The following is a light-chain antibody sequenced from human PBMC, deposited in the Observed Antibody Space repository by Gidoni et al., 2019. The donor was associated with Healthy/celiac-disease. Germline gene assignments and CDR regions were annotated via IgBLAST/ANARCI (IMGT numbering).Light chain of an antibody. CDR3: QQYYSTPRT. J-gene: IGKJ1*01. Sequence: DIVMTQSPDSLAVSLGERATTNCKSSQSVLYSSNNKNYVAWYQPKPGQPPKLLIYWASTRESGVPDRFSGSGSGTDFTLTISSLQAEDVAVYYCQQYYSTPRTFGQGTKVEIK. CDR1: QSVLYSSNNKNY. CDR2: WAS. V-gene: IGKV4-1*01.